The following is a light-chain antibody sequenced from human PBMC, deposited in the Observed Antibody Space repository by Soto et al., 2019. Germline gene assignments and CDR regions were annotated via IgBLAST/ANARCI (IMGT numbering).Light chain of an antibody. J-gene: IGKJ1*01. CDR2: DVS. CDR3: QQYDYSRT. V-gene: IGKV1-5*01. Sequence: DIQLTQSPSTLSASVGDSVTITCRASQNVSTSLAWYQHNPGEAPKLLMFDVSNLESGVPSRFSGSGSGTEFTLSISSLHSDDFATYYCQQYDYSRTFGQGTKVDIK. CDR1: QNVSTS.